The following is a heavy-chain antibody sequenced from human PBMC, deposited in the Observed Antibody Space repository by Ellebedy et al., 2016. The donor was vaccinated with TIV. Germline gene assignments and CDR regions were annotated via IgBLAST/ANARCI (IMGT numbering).Heavy chain of an antibody. CDR2: IYPHDSDT. CDR3: IRGWGVLDY. V-gene: IGHV5-51*01. CDR1: GYKFPDSW. D-gene: IGHD6-19*01. Sequence: GESLKISCTGSGYKFPDSWIGWVRQMPGKGLEWMGIIYPHDSDTRYSPSFQGQVTISADKSISTAYLQWSSLKASDTAMYYCIRGWGVLDYWGQGTLVTVSS. J-gene: IGHJ4*02.